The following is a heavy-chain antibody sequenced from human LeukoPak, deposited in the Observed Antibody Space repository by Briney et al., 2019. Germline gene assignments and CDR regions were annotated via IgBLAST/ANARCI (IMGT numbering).Heavy chain of an antibody. Sequence: SETLSLTCTVSGDSIRSSYWSWLRQPPGKGLEWIGYIYYSGSTNYNPSLKSRVTISVDMSKNQFPPKLSSVTAADTAVYYCARDGSYYGIGTFDMWGQGTMVTVSS. CDR1: GDSIRSSY. J-gene: IGHJ3*02. D-gene: IGHD1-26*01. CDR3: ARDGSYYGIGTFDM. V-gene: IGHV4-59*01. CDR2: IYYSGST.